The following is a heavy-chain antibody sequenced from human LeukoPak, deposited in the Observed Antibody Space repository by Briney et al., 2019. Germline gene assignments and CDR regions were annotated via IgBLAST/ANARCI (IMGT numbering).Heavy chain of an antibody. CDR2: IAGGGGST. CDR1: GFTFYSYA. J-gene: IGHJ4*02. CDR3: AKQAGAAGPFDY. D-gene: IGHD6-13*01. V-gene: IGHV3-23*01. Sequence: QSGGSLRLSCVASGFTFYSYAMSWVRQAPGRGLEWVSAIAGGGGSTYYADSVKGRFAISRDNSKNTLYLQMDSLRADDTAVYYCAKQAGAAGPFDYWGQGTLVTVSS.